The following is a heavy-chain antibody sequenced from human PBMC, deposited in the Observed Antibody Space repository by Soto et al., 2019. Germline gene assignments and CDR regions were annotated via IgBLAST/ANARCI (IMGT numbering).Heavy chain of an antibody. V-gene: IGHV1-69*01. D-gene: IGHD2-21*02. CDR2: IIPIFGTA. CDR1: GGTFSSYA. Sequence: QVQLVQSGAEVKKPGSSVKVSCKASGGTFSSYAISWVRQAPGQGLEWMGGIIPIFGTANYAQKIQGRVTITADESTSTAYMELSSLRSEDTAVYYCARHCGGDCYPPYYYYGMDVWGQGTTVTVSS. J-gene: IGHJ6*02. CDR3: ARHCGGDCYPPYYYYGMDV.